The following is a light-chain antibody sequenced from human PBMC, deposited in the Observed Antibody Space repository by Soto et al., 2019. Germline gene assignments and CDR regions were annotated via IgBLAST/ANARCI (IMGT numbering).Light chain of an antibody. Sequence: QSALTQPASVSGSPGQSITISCTGTSGAVGGYNYVSWYQQHPGKAPKLMIYDVGNRPSGVSNRFSGSKSGNTASLTISGLQAEDEADYYCSSYTSSSTVVFGGGTKLTVL. V-gene: IGLV2-14*01. CDR2: DVG. CDR3: SSYTSSSTVV. CDR1: SGAVGGYNY. J-gene: IGLJ2*01.